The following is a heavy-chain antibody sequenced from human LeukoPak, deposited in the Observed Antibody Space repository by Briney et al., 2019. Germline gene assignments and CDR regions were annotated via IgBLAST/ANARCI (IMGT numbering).Heavy chain of an antibody. CDR3: ARGRRAALNWFDP. V-gene: IGHV4-34*01. D-gene: IGHD6-6*01. Sequence: KTSETLSLTCAVYGGSFSGYYWSWIRQPPGKGLEWIGEINHSGSTNYNPFLKSRVTISVDTSKNQFSLKLSSVTAADTAVYYCARGRRAALNWFDPWGQGTLVTVSS. J-gene: IGHJ5*02. CDR1: GGSFSGYY. CDR2: INHSGST.